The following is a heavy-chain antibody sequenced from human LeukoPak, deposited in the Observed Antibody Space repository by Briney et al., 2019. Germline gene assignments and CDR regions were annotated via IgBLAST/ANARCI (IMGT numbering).Heavy chain of an antibody. J-gene: IGHJ6*02. Sequence: ASVKVSCKASGYTFTSYGISWVRQAPGQGLEWMGWISAYNGNTNYAQKLQGRVTMTTDTSTSTAYMELRSLRSDDTAVYYCARGPNYCSSTSCYLRGMDVWGQGTRSPSP. D-gene: IGHD2-2*01. V-gene: IGHV1-18*01. CDR2: ISAYNGNT. CDR3: ARGPNYCSSTSCYLRGMDV. CDR1: GYTFTSYG.